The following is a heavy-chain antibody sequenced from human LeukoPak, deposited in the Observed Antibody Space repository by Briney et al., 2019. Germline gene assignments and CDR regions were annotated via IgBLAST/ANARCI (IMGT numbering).Heavy chain of an antibody. V-gene: IGHV1-8*01. CDR2: MNPNSGNT. J-gene: IGHJ3*02. CDR3: ARECSWSGTHAFDI. D-gene: IGHD6-13*01. Sequence: ASVKVSCKASGYTFTSYDINWVRQATGQGLEWMGWMNPNSGNTGYAQKFQGRVTMTRDMSTSTVYMELSSLRSEDTAVYYCARECSWSGTHAFDIWGQGTMVTVSS. CDR1: GYTFTSYD.